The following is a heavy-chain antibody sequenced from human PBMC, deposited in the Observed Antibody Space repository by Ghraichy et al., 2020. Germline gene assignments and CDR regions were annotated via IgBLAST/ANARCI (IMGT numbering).Heavy chain of an antibody. V-gene: IGHV3-48*03. CDR1: GFTFSSYE. J-gene: IGHJ4*02. CDR2: ISSSGGTI. CDR3: AREYKVYCGGDCYRPTFDY. Sequence: GGSLRLSCAASGFTFSSYEMNWVRQAPGKGLEWVSYISSSGGTIYYADSVKGRFTISRDNAKNSLSLQMNSLSAEDTAVYYCAREYKVYCGGDCYRPTFDYWGKGTLVTVSS. D-gene: IGHD2-21*01.